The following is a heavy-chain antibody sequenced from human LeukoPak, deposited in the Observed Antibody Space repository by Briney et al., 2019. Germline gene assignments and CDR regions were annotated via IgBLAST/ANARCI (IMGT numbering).Heavy chain of an antibody. CDR2: IIPMFGSP. D-gene: IGHD3-22*01. J-gene: IGHJ4*02. CDR3: ARANYYGSSGYYAPFDY. V-gene: IGHV1-69*13. Sequence: ASVKVSCKASGSTFSSYAISWVRQAPGQGLEWMGGIIPMFGSPNYAQKFQGRVTITAESSTTTVHLELSSLRPEDTAMYYCARANYYGSSGYYAPFDYWGQGTLVTVSS. CDR1: GSTFSSYA.